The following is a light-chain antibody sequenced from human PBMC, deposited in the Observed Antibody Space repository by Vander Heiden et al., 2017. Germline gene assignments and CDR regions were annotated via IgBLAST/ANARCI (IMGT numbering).Light chain of an antibody. CDR2: GKN. J-gene: IGLJ2*01. CDR1: SLRSYY. CDR3: NSRDSSGNHLV. Sequence: VSVALGQTVRITCQGDSLRSYYASWYQQKPGQAPVLVIYGKNNRPSGIPDRFSGSSSGNTASLTITGAQAEDEADYDCNSRDSSGNHLVFGGGTKLTVL. V-gene: IGLV3-19*01.